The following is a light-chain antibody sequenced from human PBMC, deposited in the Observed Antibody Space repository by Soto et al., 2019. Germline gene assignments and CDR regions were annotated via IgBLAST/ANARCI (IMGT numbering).Light chain of an antibody. Sequence: QSALTQPASVSGSPGQSITISCTGTSSDVGTYDLVSWYQHHPGKAPQLLIYEVTRRPSGVSNRFSGSKSDNTASLTISGLQAEDESDYYCCSYGSRSSPWIFGTGTKLTVL. CDR2: EVT. J-gene: IGLJ1*01. CDR1: SSDVGTYDL. V-gene: IGLV2-23*02. CDR3: CSYGSRSSPWI.